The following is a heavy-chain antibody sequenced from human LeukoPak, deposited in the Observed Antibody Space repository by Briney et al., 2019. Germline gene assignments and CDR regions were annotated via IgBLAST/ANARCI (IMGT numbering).Heavy chain of an antibody. J-gene: IGHJ4*02. CDR3: AREASTVTTGDFDY. Sequence: GGSLRLSCAASGFTFSSYGMHWVRQAPGKGLEWVAVIWYDGSNKYYADSVKGRFTTSRDNSKNTLYLQMNSLRAEDTAVYYCAREASTVTTGDFDYWGQGTLVTVSS. CDR1: GFTFSSYG. V-gene: IGHV3-33*01. CDR2: IWYDGSNK. D-gene: IGHD4-17*01.